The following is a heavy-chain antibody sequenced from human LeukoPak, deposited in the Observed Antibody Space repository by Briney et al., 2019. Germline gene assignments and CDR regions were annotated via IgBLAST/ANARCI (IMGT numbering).Heavy chain of an antibody. V-gene: IGHV3-13*01. CDR1: GFTFSSYD. J-gene: IGHJ3*02. CDR3: ARDLRAHGVFDI. Sequence: PGGSLRLSCAASGFTFSSYDMHWVRQTTGKGLEWVSAIDTAGDTYYPGSVKGRFTISRENAKNSLYLQMNSLRAGDTAVFYCARDLRAHGVFDIWGQGTMVTVSS. CDR2: IDTAGDT.